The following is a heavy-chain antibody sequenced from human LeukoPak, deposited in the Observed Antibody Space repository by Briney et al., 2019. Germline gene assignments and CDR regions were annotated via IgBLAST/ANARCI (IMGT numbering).Heavy chain of an antibody. J-gene: IGHJ6*03. CDR2: MNRNSGNT. Sequence: ASVKVSCKASGYTFASYDINWLRQATGQGLEWMGWMNRNSGNTGYAQKFQGRVTMTRNTSISTAYMELSSLRSEDTAVYYCARARRITIFGVADYYYYMDVWGKGTTVTVSS. CDR1: GYTFASYD. V-gene: IGHV1-8*01. CDR3: ARARRITIFGVADYYYYMDV. D-gene: IGHD3-3*01.